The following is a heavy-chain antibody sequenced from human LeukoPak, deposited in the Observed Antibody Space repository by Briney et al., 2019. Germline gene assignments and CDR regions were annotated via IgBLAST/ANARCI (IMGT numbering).Heavy chain of an antibody. D-gene: IGHD5-24*01. CDR2: IIPMFGTA. Sequence: ASVKVSCKASGYSFTGYYMHWVRQAPGQGLEWMGGIIPMFGTANYAQNFQGRVTMTRDMSTSTVYMELRSLRSEDTAVYYCARADGYSPRDAFHIWGQGTMVTVSS. CDR1: GYSFTGYY. V-gene: IGHV1-46*01. CDR3: ARADGYSPRDAFHI. J-gene: IGHJ3*02.